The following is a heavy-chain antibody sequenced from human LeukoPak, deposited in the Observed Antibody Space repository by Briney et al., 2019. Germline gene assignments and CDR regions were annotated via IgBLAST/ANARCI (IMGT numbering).Heavy chain of an antibody. Sequence: GGSLRLSCAASGFTFSSKWMSWVRQAPGKGLEGVANIKYDGSEKYYVDSVKGRFTISRDNAKNSLYLQMNSLRAEDTAVYYCARDGSEEWPIGYWGQGTLVTVSS. J-gene: IGHJ4*02. V-gene: IGHV3-7*01. D-gene: IGHD3-10*01. CDR2: IKYDGSEK. CDR3: ARDGSEEWPIGY. CDR1: GFTFSSKW.